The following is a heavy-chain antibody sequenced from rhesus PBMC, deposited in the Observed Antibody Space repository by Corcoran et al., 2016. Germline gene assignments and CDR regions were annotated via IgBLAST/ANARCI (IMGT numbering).Heavy chain of an antibody. CDR2: ISNGGGST. CDR1: GFTFSSYG. J-gene: IGHJ4*01. V-gene: IGHV3S5*01. Sequence: EVQLVESGGGLVQPGGSLRLSCAASGFTFSSYGLSWVRPATGKGLEWGSYISNGGGSTYYADSVKGLFTISRDNAKNTLSLQMNSLRAEDTAVYYCAKDARVRYFDYWGQGVLVTVSS. CDR3: AKDARVRYFDY.